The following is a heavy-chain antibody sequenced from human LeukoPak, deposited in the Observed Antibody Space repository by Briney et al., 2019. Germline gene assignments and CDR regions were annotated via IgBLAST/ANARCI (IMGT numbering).Heavy chain of an antibody. D-gene: IGHD4-17*01. CDR3: ARSRDYGDYDLGLVDY. Sequence: GGSLRLSCAASGFTFSSYAMHWVRQAPGKGLEWVAVISYDGSNKYYADSVKGRFTISRDNSKNTLYLQMNSLRAEDTAVYYCARSRDYGDYDLGLVDYWGQGTLVTVSS. CDR1: GFTFSSYA. CDR2: ISYDGSNK. V-gene: IGHV3-30-3*01. J-gene: IGHJ4*02.